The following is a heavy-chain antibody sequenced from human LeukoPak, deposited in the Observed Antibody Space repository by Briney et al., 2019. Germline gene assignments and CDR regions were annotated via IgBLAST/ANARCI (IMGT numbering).Heavy chain of an antibody. CDR2: ISKGGSTI. CDR3: AGSYGDYHDRFDY. D-gene: IGHD4-17*01. V-gene: IGHV3-48*03. Sequence: GGSLRLSCAASGLTFSNFEMNWVRQAPGKGLEWISYISKGGSTIYYADSVKGRFTISRDNAKSSLHLQMNRLRVDDSAVYYCAGSYGDYHDRFDYWGQRTLVTVSS. CDR1: GLTFSNFE. J-gene: IGHJ4*02.